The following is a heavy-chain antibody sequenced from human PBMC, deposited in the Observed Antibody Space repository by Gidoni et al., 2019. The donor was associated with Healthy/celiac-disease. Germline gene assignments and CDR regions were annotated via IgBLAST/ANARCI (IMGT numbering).Heavy chain of an antibody. J-gene: IGHJ5*02. CDR1: GGSFSGYY. D-gene: IGHD6-13*01. CDR3: AREERIAAAGFAP. Sequence: QVQLQQWGAGLLKPSETLSLPCAVYGGSFSGYYWSWIRQPPGKGLEWIGEINHSGSTNYNPSLKSRVTISVDTSKNQFSLKLSSVTAADTAVYYCAREERIAAAGFAPWGQGTLVTVSS. CDR2: INHSGST. V-gene: IGHV4-34*01.